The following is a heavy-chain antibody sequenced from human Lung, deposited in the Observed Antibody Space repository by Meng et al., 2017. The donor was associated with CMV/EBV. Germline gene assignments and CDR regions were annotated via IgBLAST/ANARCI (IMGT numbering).Heavy chain of an antibody. Sequence: SETLSLTCTVSGGSINSGSYYWSWIRQHPAKGLEWIGYIYHSGTTYYNPSLRRRLTMSLDTYKNQFSLKLTSVTAADTDVYYCARDTDSSGYWGWLDPWGQGTPVTVSS. CDR1: GGSINSGSYY. J-gene: IGHJ5*02. D-gene: IGHD3-22*01. CDR2: IYHSGTT. V-gene: IGHV4-31*03. CDR3: ARDTDSSGYWGWLDP.